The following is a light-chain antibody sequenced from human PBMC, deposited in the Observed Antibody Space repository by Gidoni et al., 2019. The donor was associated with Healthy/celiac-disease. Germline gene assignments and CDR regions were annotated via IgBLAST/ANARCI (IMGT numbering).Light chain of an antibody. CDR2: GAS. CDR3: QQYGSSPLT. J-gene: IGKJ4*01. CDR1: QSVSSSY. Sequence: TVLTQSPGTLSLSPGERATLSFRASQSVSSSYLAWYQQKPGQAPRLLIYGASSRATGIPDRFSGSGSGTDFTLTISRLEPEDFAVYYCQQYGSSPLTFGGGTKVEIK. V-gene: IGKV3-20*01.